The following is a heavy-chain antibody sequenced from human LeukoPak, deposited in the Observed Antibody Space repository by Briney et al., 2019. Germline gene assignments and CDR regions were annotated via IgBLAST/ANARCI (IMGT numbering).Heavy chain of an antibody. CDR1: GYTFTGYY. CDR2: INPNSGGT. Sequence: ASVKVSCKASGYTFTGYYMHWVRQAPGQGLEWMGWINPNSGGTNYAQKFQGRVTMTRDTSISTAYMELSRLRSDDTAVYYCARDWAAMLLSNYYFDYWGQGTLVTVSS. J-gene: IGHJ4*02. CDR3: ARDWAAMLLSNYYFDY. V-gene: IGHV1-2*02. D-gene: IGHD5-18*01.